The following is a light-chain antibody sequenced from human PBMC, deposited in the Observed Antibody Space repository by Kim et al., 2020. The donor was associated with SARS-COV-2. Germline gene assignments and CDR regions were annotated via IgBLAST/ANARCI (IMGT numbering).Light chain of an antibody. CDR3: SSYAGSNILV. CDR1: SSDVGGFNY. J-gene: IGLJ1*01. CDR2: EVT. V-gene: IGLV2-8*01. Sequence: QSALTQPPSASGSPGQSLTISCTGTSSDVGGFNYVSWYQQHPGKALKLMIYEVTKRPSGVPDRFSGSKPGNTASLTVSGLQADDEADYYCSSYAGSNILVFGTGTKVTVL.